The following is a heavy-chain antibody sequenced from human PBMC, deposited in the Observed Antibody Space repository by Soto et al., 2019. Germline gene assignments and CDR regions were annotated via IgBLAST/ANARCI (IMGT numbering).Heavy chain of an antibody. CDR2: VYFNGKT. J-gene: IGHJ4*02. CDR1: GVSISDTSYY. V-gene: IGHV4-39*01. Sequence: QLQLQESGPGLVKPSETLSLTCNVSGVSISDTSYYWGWIRQPPGKGLEWIGTVYFNGKTFYNPSLKSRLTLSVDRSKNRISLRLTAVTAADTAVYYCARKASYWGQGTLVAVSS. CDR3: ARKASY.